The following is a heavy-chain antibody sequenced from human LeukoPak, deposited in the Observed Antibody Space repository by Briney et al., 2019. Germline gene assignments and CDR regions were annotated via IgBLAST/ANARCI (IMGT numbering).Heavy chain of an antibody. V-gene: IGHV3-30*04. CDR1: GFTFSSYA. D-gene: IGHD3-10*01. CDR3: ATGGVIITNFDC. Sequence: GRSLRLSCAASGFTFSSYAMHWVRQAPGKGLEWVAVISYDGSNKYYADSVKGRFTISRDNSKNTLYLQMNSLRAEDTAVYFCATGGVIITNFDCWGQGTLVTVSS. J-gene: IGHJ4*02. CDR2: ISYDGSNK.